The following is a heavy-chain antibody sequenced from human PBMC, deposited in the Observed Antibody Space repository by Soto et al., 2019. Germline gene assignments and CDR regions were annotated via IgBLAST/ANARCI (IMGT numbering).Heavy chain of an antibody. CDR1: GFTFSNYA. Sequence: EVQLLESGGGLVQPGGSLRLSCAASGFTFSNYAIAWVRQAPGKGLEWVSGISGSGGTTYYADSVKGRFTISRDNSKVTLHLQMNSLRAEDTAVYYCAKTPRQWLVYFDSWGQGALVTVSS. CDR2: ISGSGGTT. V-gene: IGHV3-23*01. CDR3: AKTPRQWLVYFDS. D-gene: IGHD6-19*01. J-gene: IGHJ4*02.